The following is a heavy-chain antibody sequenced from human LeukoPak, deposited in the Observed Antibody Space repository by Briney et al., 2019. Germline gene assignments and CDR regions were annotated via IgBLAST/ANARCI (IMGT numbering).Heavy chain of an antibody. CDR3: ARGYCSRISCYGEETDAFDI. D-gene: IGHD2-2*01. Sequence: GGSLRLSCAASGFTVSGNYMSWVRQAPGRGLQWVSVIYSGGGTYYADSVKGRFTISRDNSKNTLYLQMNGLRAEDTAVYYRARGYCSRISCYGEETDAFDIWGQGTVVTVSS. J-gene: IGHJ3*02. V-gene: IGHV3-53*01. CDR1: GFTVSGNY. CDR2: IYSGGGT.